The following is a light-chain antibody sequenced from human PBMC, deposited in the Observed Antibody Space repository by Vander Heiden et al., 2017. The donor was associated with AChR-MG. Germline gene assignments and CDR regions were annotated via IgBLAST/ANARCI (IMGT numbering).Light chain of an antibody. CDR1: SSTIGSNT. CDR2: SNN. Sequence: QSVLTQPPSASGTPGQRVTIPCSGSSSTIGSNTVNWYQQLPGTAPKLLIYSNNQRPSGVPDRFSGSKSGTSASLAISGLQSEDEADYYCAAWDDSLNGRHVVFGGGTKLTVL. CDR3: AAWDDSLNGRHVV. J-gene: IGLJ2*01. V-gene: IGLV1-44*01.